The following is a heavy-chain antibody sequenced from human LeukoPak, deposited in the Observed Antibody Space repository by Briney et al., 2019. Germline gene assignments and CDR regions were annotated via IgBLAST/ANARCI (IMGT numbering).Heavy chain of an antibody. V-gene: IGHV1-2*02. CDR3: ARGYCSGGSCYLVY. CDR1: GYTFTGDY. CDR2: INPNSGGT. J-gene: IGHJ4*02. Sequence: ASVKASCTASGYTFTGDYMHWVRQSPGHGLEGMGWINPNSGGTNYAQKFQGRVTMTRDTSISTAYMELSRLRSDDTAVYYCARGYCSGGSCYLVYWGQGTLVTVSS. D-gene: IGHD2-15*01.